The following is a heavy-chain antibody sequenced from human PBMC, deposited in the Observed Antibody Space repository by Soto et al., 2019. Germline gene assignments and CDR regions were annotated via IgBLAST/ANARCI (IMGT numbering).Heavy chain of an antibody. Sequence: QVQLVQSGAEVKKPGASVKVSCKASGYTFTSYAMHWVRQAPGQRLEWMGWINAGNGNTKYSQKFQGRVPITRDTSASTAYMGMSSLRSEDTAVYYCARDRERYCSSTSCSDGYYYYYYMDVWGKGTTVTVSS. CDR2: INAGNGNT. D-gene: IGHD2-2*01. CDR1: GYTFTSYA. V-gene: IGHV1-3*01. CDR3: ARDRERYCSSTSCSDGYYYYYYMDV. J-gene: IGHJ6*03.